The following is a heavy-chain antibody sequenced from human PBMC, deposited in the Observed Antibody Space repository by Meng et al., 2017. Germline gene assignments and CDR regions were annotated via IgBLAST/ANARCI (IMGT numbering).Heavy chain of an antibody. CDR1: GFTVGSNY. J-gene: IGHJ4*02. V-gene: IGHV3-53*01. Sequence: GGSLRLSCAASGFTVGSNYTSWVRQAPGKGLEWVSVIYSGGSTYYADSVKGRFTISRDNSKNTLYLQMNSLRAEDTAVYYCARGGSSGYYPSPRYWGQGTLVTVSS. CDR3: ARGGSSGYYPSPRY. CDR2: IYSGGST. D-gene: IGHD3-22*01.